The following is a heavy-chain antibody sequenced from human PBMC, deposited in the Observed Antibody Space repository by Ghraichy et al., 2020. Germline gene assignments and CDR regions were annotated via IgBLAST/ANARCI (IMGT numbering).Heavy chain of an antibody. J-gene: IGHJ6*02. V-gene: IGHV6-1*01. Sequence: SETLSLTCAISGDSVSDYNAAWNWIRQSPSRGLEWLGRTYYRSEWHNEYAVSVKSRITISPDTTKNQFSLHLNSVTPEDTAVYYCARGAPTYRAMDVRGQGTTVTVSS. CDR2: TYYRSEWHN. CDR3: ARGAPTYRAMDV. CDR1: GDSVSDYNAA. D-gene: IGHD4/OR15-4a*01.